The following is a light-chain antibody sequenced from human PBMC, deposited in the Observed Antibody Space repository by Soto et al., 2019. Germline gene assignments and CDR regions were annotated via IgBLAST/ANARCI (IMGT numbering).Light chain of an antibody. J-gene: IGKJ1*01. Sequence: DIVLTQSPGTLSLSPGARVPLSCRARQSVSNSYLAWSKHNPGPAPRLLIYAASSRATGTPDRFRGSGSGTVFTLTSSRLDEEDVAEYYCQLYSSSRTFGQGTKVDIK. CDR2: AAS. CDR1: QSVSNSY. CDR3: QLYSSSRT. V-gene: IGKV3-20*01.